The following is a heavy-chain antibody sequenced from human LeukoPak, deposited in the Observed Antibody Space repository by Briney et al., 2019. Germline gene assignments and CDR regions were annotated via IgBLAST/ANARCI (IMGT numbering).Heavy chain of an antibody. Sequence: RSGGSLRISGAASGFRFSESWMHWVRQAPGKWLEWVSRIKRYGNTTSYADSVKGRFTVSRDNAKNMLYLEMNSLRVDDTAVYYCARSDYIETWGQGTLVSVSS. D-gene: IGHD4-11*01. J-gene: IGHJ4*02. CDR2: IKRYGNTT. V-gene: IGHV3-74*01. CDR3: ARSDYIET. CDR1: GFRFSESW.